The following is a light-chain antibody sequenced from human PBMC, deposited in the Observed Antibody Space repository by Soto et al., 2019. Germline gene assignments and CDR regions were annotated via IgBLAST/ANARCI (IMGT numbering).Light chain of an antibody. CDR3: QLYDNSLYT. CDR2: GAS. J-gene: IGKJ2*01. V-gene: IGKV3-20*01. Sequence: EIVLTQSAGTLSSSPGERATLSCRASQSVSSNYLAWYQQKPGQAPRLLIYGASTRATGIPDRFSGSGSGTDFTLTISRLEPEDFAVYYCQLYDNSLYTFGQGTNLDIK. CDR1: QSVSSNY.